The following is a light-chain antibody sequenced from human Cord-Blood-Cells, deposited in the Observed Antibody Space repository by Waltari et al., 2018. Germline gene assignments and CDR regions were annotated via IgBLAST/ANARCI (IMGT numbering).Light chain of an antibody. CDR3: AAWDDTLSGWV. Sequence: QSVLTQPPAPSGTPGERVTISCSGSSSNIGSNYVYWSQPLPGTAHKLLIYRNNRRPSGVPDRFSGSKSGTSASLAISGLRSEDEADYYCAAWDDTLSGWVFGGGTKLTVL. V-gene: IGLV1-47*01. J-gene: IGLJ3*02. CDR2: RNN. CDR1: SSNIGSNY.